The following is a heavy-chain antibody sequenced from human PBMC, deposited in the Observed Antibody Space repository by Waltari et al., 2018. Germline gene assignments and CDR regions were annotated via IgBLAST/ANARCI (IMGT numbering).Heavy chain of an antibody. V-gene: IGHV4-59*01. CDR2: IYYSGST. J-gene: IGHJ6*03. Sequence: QVQLQESGPGLVKPSETLSLTCTVSGGSISSYYWSWIRQPPGKGLEWIGYIYYSGSTKYNPSLKSRVTISVDTSKNQFSLKLSSVTAADTAVYYCARALGRGPSLGVPHYYMDVWGKGTTVTVSS. D-gene: IGHD3-16*01. CDR1: GGSISSYY. CDR3: ARALGRGPSLGVPHYYMDV.